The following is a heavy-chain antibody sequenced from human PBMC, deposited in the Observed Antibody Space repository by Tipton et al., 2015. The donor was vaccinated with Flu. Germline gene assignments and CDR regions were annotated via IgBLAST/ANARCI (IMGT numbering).Heavy chain of an antibody. D-gene: IGHD6-19*01. V-gene: IGHV3-30*02. CDR2: IRHDESDK. CDR1: GFIFRNYG. Sequence: SLRLSCVASGFIFRNYGMHWVRQAPGKGLEWVAFIRHDESDKYYADSVKGRFTISRDNSKSALYLVVNSLRADDTAVYYCAKDGWDTSGWYPFDYWGQGTLVTVSS. CDR3: AKDGWDTSGWYPFDY. J-gene: IGHJ4*02.